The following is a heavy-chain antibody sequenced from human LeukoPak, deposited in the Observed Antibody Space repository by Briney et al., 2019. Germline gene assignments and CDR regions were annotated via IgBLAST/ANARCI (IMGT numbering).Heavy chain of an antibody. V-gene: IGHV4-4*09. CDR2: IYHSGNT. CDR3: ASTRRAAVAGRFDS. CDR1: GASMSSNY. D-gene: IGHD6-19*01. J-gene: IGHJ4*02. Sequence: SETLSLTCNVSGASMSSNYWSWIRQPPGKGPEWTGYIYHSGNTNYSPSLESRVTMSVDESKNQFSLRVHFVSAADTAVYYCASTRRAAVAGRFDSWGQGTLVTVSS.